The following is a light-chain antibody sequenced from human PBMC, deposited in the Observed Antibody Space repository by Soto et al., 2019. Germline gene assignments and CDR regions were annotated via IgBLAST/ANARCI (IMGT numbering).Light chain of an antibody. CDR2: SAS. CDR3: QRTYNAAPKPLT. CDR1: QGISCY. Sequence: DIQLTQSPSSLSASVGDRVAIACRVSQGISCYLNWYWQKPGKDTKLLIYSASNFQSGVPSRFSGSGSGTDFTPTISSLQTEDVATGYGQRTYNAAPKPLTFGEGTKVESK. J-gene: IGKJ4*01. V-gene: IGKV1-27*01.